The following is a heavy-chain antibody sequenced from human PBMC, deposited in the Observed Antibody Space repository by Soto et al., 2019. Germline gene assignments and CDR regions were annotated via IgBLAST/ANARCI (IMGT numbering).Heavy chain of an antibody. CDR3: ASNYDFWSGYGWFDP. V-gene: IGHV4-39*01. CDR2: IYYSGST. D-gene: IGHD3-3*01. Sequence: SETLSLTCTVSGGSISSSSYYWGWIRQPPGRGLEWIGSIYYSGSTYYNPSLKSRVTISIDTSKNQFSLKLSSVTAADTAVYYCASNYDFWSGYGWFDPWGQGTLVTVSS. CDR1: GGSISSSSYY. J-gene: IGHJ5*02.